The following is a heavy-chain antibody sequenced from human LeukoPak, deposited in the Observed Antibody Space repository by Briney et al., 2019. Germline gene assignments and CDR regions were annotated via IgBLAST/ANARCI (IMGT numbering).Heavy chain of an antibody. V-gene: IGHV1-69*05. CDR2: IIPIFGTA. CDR1: GGTFSSYA. J-gene: IGHJ6*03. Sequence: SVKVSCKASGGTFSSYAISWVRQAPGQGLEWMGGIIPIFGTANYAQKFQGRVTITTDESTSTAYMELSSLRSEDTAVYYCARTKYCSSTSCYNWNYYYYMDVWGKGTTVTVSS. CDR3: ARTKYCSSTSCYNWNYYYYMDV. D-gene: IGHD2-2*02.